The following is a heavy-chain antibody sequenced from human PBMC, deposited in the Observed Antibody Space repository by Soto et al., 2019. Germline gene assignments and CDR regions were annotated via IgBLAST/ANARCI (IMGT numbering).Heavy chain of an antibody. J-gene: IGHJ1*01. V-gene: IGHV1-3*01. CDR2: INAGNGNT. D-gene: IGHD3-22*01. CDR3: AREGIYYDSEGPFQH. CDR1: GYTFTSYA. Sequence: GASVKVSCKASGYTFTSYAMHLVRQAPGQRLEWMGWINAGNGNTKYSQKFQGRVTITRDTSASTAYMELSSLRSEDTAVYYCAREGIYYDSEGPFQHWGQGTLVTVSS.